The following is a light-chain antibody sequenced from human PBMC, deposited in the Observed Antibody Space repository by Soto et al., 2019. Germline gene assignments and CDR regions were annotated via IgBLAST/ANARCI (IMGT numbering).Light chain of an antibody. CDR3: QQLNSYPPSIT. Sequence: DIQLTQSPSFLSASVGDRVTITCRASQGISSYLAWYQQKPGKAPKFLIYAASTLQSGVPSRFSVSGSGTEFTLTISSLQPEDFATYFCQQLNSYPPSITFGQGTRLEIK. J-gene: IGKJ5*01. CDR2: AAS. V-gene: IGKV1-9*01. CDR1: QGISSY.